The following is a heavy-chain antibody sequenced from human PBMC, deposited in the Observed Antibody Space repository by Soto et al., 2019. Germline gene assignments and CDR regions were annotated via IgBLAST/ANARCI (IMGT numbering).Heavy chain of an antibody. CDR3: RVVDYYYGMDI. Sequence: ASVKVSCKASGGTFSSYAISWVRQAPGQGLEWMGGIIPIFGTANYAQKFQGRVTITADESTSTAYMELSSLRSEDTAVYYCRVVDYYYGMDIWGQGTTVTVSS. CDR1: GGTFSSYA. D-gene: IGHD2-15*01. CDR2: IIPIFGTA. J-gene: IGHJ6*02. V-gene: IGHV1-69*13.